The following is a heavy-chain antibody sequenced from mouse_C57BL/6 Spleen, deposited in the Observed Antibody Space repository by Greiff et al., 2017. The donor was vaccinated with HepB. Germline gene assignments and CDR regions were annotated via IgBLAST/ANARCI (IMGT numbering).Heavy chain of an antibody. V-gene: IGHV1-82*01. Sequence: VQLQQSGPELVKPGASVKISCKASGYAFSSSWMNWVKQRPGKGLEWIGRIYPGDGDTNYNGKFKGKATLTADKSSSTAYMQLSSLTSEDSAVYFCARLGYYGSSSLDYWGQGTTLTVSS. D-gene: IGHD1-1*01. CDR2: IYPGDGDT. CDR3: ARLGYYGSSSLDY. CDR1: GYAFSSSW. J-gene: IGHJ2*01.